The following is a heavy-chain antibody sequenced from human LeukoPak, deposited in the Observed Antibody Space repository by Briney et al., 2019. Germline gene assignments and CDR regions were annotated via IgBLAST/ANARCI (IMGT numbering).Heavy chain of an antibody. CDR3: ARDLAEYSSSSGDFDY. Sequence: GGSLRLSCAVSGFAFSGYSMSWVRQAPGKGLEWVSGINWNGGSTGYADSVKGRFTISRDNAKNSLYLQMNSLRAEDTAVYYCARDLAEYSSSSGDFDYWGQGTLVTVSS. V-gene: IGHV3-20*04. J-gene: IGHJ4*02. CDR1: GFAFSGYS. CDR2: INWNGGST. D-gene: IGHD6-6*01.